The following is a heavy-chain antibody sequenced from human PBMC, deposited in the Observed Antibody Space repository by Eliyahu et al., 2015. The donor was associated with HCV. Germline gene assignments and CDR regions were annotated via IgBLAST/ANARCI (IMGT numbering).Heavy chain of an antibody. CDR1: GGSISSGGYX. D-gene: IGHD3-10*01. Sequence: QVQLQESGPGLVKPSQTLSLTCTVXGGSISSGGYXWXWXRQYPGKGLEWIGXIYYSGITYYNPSLXXRVTXSVDTSKNQFSLKLSSVTAADTAVYYCARGGSGNAVDILLGLSYYGTDVWGQGTTVTVSS. CDR3: ARGGSGNAVDILLGLSYYGTDV. CDR2: IYYSGIT. J-gene: IGHJ6*02. V-gene: IGHV4-31*03.